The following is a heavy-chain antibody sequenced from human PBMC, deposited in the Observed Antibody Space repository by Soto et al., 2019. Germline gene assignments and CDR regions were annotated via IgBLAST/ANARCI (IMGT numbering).Heavy chain of an antibody. CDR3: ARSFGYCSGGSCYRLGYFDY. D-gene: IGHD2-15*01. Sequence: TLSLTCTVSGGSISSGGYYWSWIRQHPGKGLEWIGYIYYSGSTYYNPSLKSRVTISVDTSKNQFSLKLSSVTAADTAVYYCARSFGYCSGGSCYRLGYFDYWGQGTLVTVSS. CDR2: IYYSGST. V-gene: IGHV4-31*03. CDR1: GGSISSGGYY. J-gene: IGHJ4*02.